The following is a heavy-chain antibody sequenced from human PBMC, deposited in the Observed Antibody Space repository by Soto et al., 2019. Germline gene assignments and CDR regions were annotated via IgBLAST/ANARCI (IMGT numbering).Heavy chain of an antibody. CDR1: GGTFSSYT. Sequence: PSVKVSCKASGGTFSSYTISWVRQAPGQGLEWMGGITRICGAANYAQKFQGRVTITGDEATNTAYMELSGLRAEDPAVYDCARDGLDYFDRSGYSDNAMGYWGQGTLVTVSS. J-gene: IGHJ4*02. V-gene: IGHV1-69*13. CDR3: ARDGLDYFDRSGYSDNAMGY. CDR2: ITRICGAA. D-gene: IGHD3-22*01.